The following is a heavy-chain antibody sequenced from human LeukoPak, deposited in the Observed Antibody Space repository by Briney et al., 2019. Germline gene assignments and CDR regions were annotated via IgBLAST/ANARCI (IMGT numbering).Heavy chain of an antibody. D-gene: IGHD7-27*01. Sequence: GASVKVSCKASGGTFSSYAISWVRQAPGQGLEWMGGIIPIFGTADYAQKFQGRVTITADKSTSTAYMELSSLRSEDTAVYYCARRPHPGYYYYYMDVWGKGTTVTISS. V-gene: IGHV1-69*06. CDR3: ARRPHPGYYYYYMDV. J-gene: IGHJ6*03. CDR2: IIPIFGTA. CDR1: GGTFSSYA.